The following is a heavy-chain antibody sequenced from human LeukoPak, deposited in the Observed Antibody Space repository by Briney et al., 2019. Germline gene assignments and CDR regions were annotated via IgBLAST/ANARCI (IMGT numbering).Heavy chain of an antibody. V-gene: IGHV3-7*03. J-gene: IGHJ3*02. CDR1: GFTFSSYW. CDR3: AKDSGYYYDSGAFDI. CDR2: IKQDGSEK. D-gene: IGHD3-22*01. Sequence: GGSLRLSCAASGFTFSSYWMSWVRQAPGKGLEWVANIKQDGSEKYYVDSVKGRFTISRDNAKNSLYLQMNSLRAEDTALYYCAKDSGYYYDSGAFDIWGQGTMVTVSS.